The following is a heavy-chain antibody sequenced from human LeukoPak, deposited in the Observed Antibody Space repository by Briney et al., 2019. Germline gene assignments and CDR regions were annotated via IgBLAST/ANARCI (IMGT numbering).Heavy chain of an antibody. Sequence: GGSLRLSCAASRFTFSGYAMSWVRQAPGKGLEWVSAISGSGGSTYSADSVKGRFTMSRDNSKNTLYLQMNSLRAEDTAVYYCAKDRRSRYDSSGGGFDYWGQGTLVTVSS. D-gene: IGHD3-22*01. CDR3: AKDRRSRYDSSGGGFDY. V-gene: IGHV3-23*01. CDR1: RFTFSGYA. CDR2: ISGSGGST. J-gene: IGHJ4*02.